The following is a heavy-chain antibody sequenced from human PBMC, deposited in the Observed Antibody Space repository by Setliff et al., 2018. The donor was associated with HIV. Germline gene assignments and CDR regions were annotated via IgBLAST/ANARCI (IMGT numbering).Heavy chain of an antibody. Sequence: SDTLSLTCAVYGESLSGYYWSWIRQPPGRGLEWVGEINHSRATNYNPSLQSRLTVSVDTSKNQFSLKLSSVTAADTAMYYCVRGGDSSSWYWGRWFDPWGQGTLVTVSS. D-gene: IGHD6-13*01. J-gene: IGHJ5*02. V-gene: IGHV4-34*01. CDR2: INHSRAT. CDR1: GESLSGYY. CDR3: VRGGDSSSWYWGRWFDP.